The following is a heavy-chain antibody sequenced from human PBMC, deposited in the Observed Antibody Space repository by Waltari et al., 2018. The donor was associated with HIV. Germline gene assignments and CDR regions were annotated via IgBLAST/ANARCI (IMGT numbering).Heavy chain of an antibody. V-gene: IGHV3-74*01. CDR3: ASLYNYVWGSPPPFDY. Sequence: EVQLVESGGGLVQPGGSLRLSCAASGFTFSSYWIHWVRQAPGKGLVWVSRINSDGSSTNYADSVKGRFTISRDNAKNTVYLQMNSLRAEDTALYYCASLYNYVWGSPPPFDYWGQGTLVTVSS. CDR2: INSDGSST. D-gene: IGHD3-16*01. CDR1: GFTFSSYW. J-gene: IGHJ4*02.